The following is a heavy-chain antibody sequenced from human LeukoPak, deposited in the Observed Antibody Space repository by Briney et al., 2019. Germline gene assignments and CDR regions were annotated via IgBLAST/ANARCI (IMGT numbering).Heavy chain of an antibody. V-gene: IGHV4-34*01. CDR3: ARLGGYHDSTPGDY. Sequence: SETLSLTCAVYGGSFSGYYWSWIRQPPGKGLEWIGEINHSGSTNYNPSLKSRVTISVDTSKNQFSLKLSSVTAADTAVYYCARLGGYHDSTPGDYWGQGTLVTVSS. J-gene: IGHJ4*02. D-gene: IGHD3-22*01. CDR1: GGSFSGYY. CDR2: INHSGST.